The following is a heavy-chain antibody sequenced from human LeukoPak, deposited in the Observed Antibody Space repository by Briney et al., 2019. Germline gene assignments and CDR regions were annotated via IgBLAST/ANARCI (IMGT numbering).Heavy chain of an antibody. V-gene: IGHV3-23*01. CDR1: GFTFSRYA. Sequence: GGSLRLSCAASGFTFSRYAMSWVRQAPGKGLEWGSAISGSGGSTYYADSVKGRFTISRDNSKNTLYLQMNSLRAEDTAVYYCAKSQKYYYDSSGLDYWGQGTLVTVSS. CDR3: AKSQKYYYDSSGLDY. J-gene: IGHJ4*02. D-gene: IGHD3-22*01. CDR2: ISGSGGST.